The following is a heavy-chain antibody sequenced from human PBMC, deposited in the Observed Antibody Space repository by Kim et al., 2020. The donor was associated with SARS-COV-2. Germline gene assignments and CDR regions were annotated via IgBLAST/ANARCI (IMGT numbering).Heavy chain of an antibody. J-gene: IGHJ4*02. Sequence: GGSLRLSCAASGFTFSSYGMHWVRQAPGKGLEWVADITYDGSTKYYADSVKGRFTISRDNSKNTLYLQMNSLRAEDTAVYYCAREIQLFDFWSGYLNWGRGTLVTV. CDR2: ITYDGSTK. CDR3: AREIQLFDFWSGYLN. V-gene: IGHV3-30*03. D-gene: IGHD3-3*01. CDR1: GFTFSSYG.